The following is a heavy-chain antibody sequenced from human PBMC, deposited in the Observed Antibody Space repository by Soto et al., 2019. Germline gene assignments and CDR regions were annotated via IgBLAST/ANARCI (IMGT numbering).Heavy chain of an antibody. Sequence: QVQLQESGPGLVKPSQTLSLTCTVSGGSISSGGYYWSWIRQHPGKGLEWIGYIYYSGSTYYDPSFRSRVTKSVDTSKNQFSLKLSSVTAGDTAVYWCARGRWLQWRAVDYWGQGTLVTVSS. CDR2: IYYSGST. D-gene: IGHD5-12*01. CDR1: GGSISSGGYY. CDR3: ARGRWLQWRAVDY. J-gene: IGHJ4*02. V-gene: IGHV4-31*03.